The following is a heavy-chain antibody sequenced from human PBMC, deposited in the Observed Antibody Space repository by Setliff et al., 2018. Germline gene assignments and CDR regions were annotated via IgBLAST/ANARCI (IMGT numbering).Heavy chain of an antibody. D-gene: IGHD2-2*01. Sequence: ASVKVSCKASGGTFTNYGLNWVRQAPGQGLEWMGWISGYDDNTNYAQHLQGRVTMTTDTSTSTAYMELRSLTSADTAVYYCARGSAKMVALPTANYFDPWGQGTPVTVSS. CDR2: ISGYDDNT. CDR3: ARGSAKMVALPTANYFDP. CDR1: GGTFTNYG. V-gene: IGHV1-18*01. J-gene: IGHJ5*02.